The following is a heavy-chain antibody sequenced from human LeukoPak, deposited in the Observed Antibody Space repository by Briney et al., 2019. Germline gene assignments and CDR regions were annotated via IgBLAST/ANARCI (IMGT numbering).Heavy chain of an antibody. CDR2: IRGSGDTT. Sequence: GGSLRLSCAASGFTFSTSAMTWVRQAPGKGLEWVSYIRGSGDTTYYAESVKGRFTISRDNPKNTLYLQMSSLRAEDTALYYCAKHRGDAYSMFFDSWGQGTLVTVSS. CDR3: AKHRGDAYSMFFDS. D-gene: IGHD5-24*01. V-gene: IGHV3-23*01. CDR1: GFTFSTSA. J-gene: IGHJ4*02.